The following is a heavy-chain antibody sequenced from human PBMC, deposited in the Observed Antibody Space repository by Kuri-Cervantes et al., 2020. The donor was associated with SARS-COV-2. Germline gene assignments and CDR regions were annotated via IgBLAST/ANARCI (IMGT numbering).Heavy chain of an antibody. D-gene: IGHD3-22*01. Sequence: GSLRLSCSVSGGSITSSYWSWLRQPAGKGLEWIGRIYTSGSTNYNPSLKSRVTISVDTSKNQFPLKLSSVTAADTAVYYCARDLAYDSSGYAFDYWGQGTLVTVSS. CDR2: IYTSGST. J-gene: IGHJ4*02. V-gene: IGHV4-4*07. CDR3: ARDLAYDSSGYAFDY. CDR1: GGSITSSY.